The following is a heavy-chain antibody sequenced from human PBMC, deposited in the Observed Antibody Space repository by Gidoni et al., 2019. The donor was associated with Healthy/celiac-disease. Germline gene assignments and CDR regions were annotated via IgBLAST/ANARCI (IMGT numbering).Heavy chain of an antibody. CDR2: IYYSGST. J-gene: IGHJ4*02. CDR1: GGSISSSSYH. D-gene: IGHD6-19*01. Sequence: QLQLQASGPGLVKPSETLSLTCTVSGGSISSSSYHWGWIRQPPGQGLEWIGSIYYSGSTYYNPSLKSRVTISVDTSKNQFSLKRSSVTAADTAVYYGARYSSGFPPLDYWGQGTLVTVSS. V-gene: IGHV4-39*01. CDR3: ARYSSGFPPLDY.